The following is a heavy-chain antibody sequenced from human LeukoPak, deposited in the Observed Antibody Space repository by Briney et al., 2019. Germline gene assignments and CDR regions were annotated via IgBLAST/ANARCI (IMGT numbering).Heavy chain of an antibody. CDR2: MNPNSGNT. CDR1: GYTFSRYS. V-gene: IGHV1-8*01. Sequence: ASVKVSCKASGYTFSRYSINWVRQAPGQGLEWMGWMNPNSGNTGYAQKFQGRVTMTRNTSISTAYMELSSLTSEDTAVYFCARDRVGVGGNGWENWGQGTLVTVSS. D-gene: IGHD6-19*01. CDR3: ARDRVGVGGNGWEN. J-gene: IGHJ4*02.